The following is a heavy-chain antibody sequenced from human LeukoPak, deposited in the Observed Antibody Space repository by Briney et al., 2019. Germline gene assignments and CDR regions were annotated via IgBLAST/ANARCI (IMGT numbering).Heavy chain of an antibody. CDR2: ISVYNGNT. CDR3: ARAQTTGFGESIDY. D-gene: IGHD3-10*01. CDR1: GYTFTSYG. V-gene: IGHV1-18*01. Sequence: ASVKVSCKTSGYTFTSYGVSWVRQAPGQGLEWMGWISVYNGNTIYAEKLQGRVTVTTDTSTTTAYMELRSLRSDDTAVYYCARAQTTGFGESIDYWGQGPWSPSPQ. J-gene: IGHJ4*02.